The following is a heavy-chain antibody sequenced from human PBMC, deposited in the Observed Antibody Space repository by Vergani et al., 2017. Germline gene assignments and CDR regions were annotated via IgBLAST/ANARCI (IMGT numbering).Heavy chain of an antibody. V-gene: IGHV3-30*03. CDR1: GFSSSDYG. CDR2: ISYDGNKK. D-gene: IGHD2-2*02. CDR3: AREGYRDIVVVPAAIRGWFDP. J-gene: IGHJ5*02. Sequence: QVQLVESGGGEVQPGRSLRLSCSAAGFSSSDYGVHWVRQAPGKGLEWVSVISYDGNKKNYADSVKGRFTISRDNSKNTLYLQMNSLRAEDTAVYYCAREGYRDIVVVPAAIRGWFDPWGQGTLVTVSS.